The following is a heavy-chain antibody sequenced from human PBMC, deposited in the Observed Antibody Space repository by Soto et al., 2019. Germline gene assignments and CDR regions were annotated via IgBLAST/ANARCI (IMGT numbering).Heavy chain of an antibody. J-gene: IGHJ6*02. D-gene: IGHD3-22*01. CDR2: IVPIFGA. Sequence: QVQLVQSGAEVKKPGSSVKVSCKSSGGTFSNYGFSWVRQAPGQGLECMGVIVPIFGAEHPQKFQGRVTITAXXSXNKXLMELRGLRSEDTAVYYCARGGSDYEGSGYYQGHVWGQGTTVTVSS. CDR3: ARGGSDYEGSGYYQGHV. V-gene: IGHV1-69*12. CDR1: GGTFSNYG.